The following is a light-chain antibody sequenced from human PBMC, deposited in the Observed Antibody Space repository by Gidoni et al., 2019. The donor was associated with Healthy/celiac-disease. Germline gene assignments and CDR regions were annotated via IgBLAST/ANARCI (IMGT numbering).Light chain of an antibody. V-gene: IGKV3-11*01. Sequence: EIVFTQSPATLSLSTGERATLSCRASQSVGSYLAWYQQKPGQAPRLLIYDASNRDTGIPARFSGSGSGTDFTLTISSREPEDFAVYYCQQRSNWWTFGQGTKVEIQ. CDR2: DAS. J-gene: IGKJ1*01. CDR3: QQRSNWWT. CDR1: QSVGSY.